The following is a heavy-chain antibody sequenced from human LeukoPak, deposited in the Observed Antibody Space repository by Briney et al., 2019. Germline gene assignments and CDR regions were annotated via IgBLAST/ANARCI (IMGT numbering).Heavy chain of an antibody. CDR3: ARHYPQYYYDSSGYYPGGYFDY. CDR2: IYYSGST. V-gene: IGHV4-59*01. Sequence: SETLSLTCTVSGGSISSYYWSWIRPPPGKGLEWIGYIYYSGSTNYNPSLKSRVTISVDTSKNQFSLKLSSVTAADTAVYYCARHYPQYYYDSSGYYPGGYFDYWGQGTLVTVSS. D-gene: IGHD3-22*01. J-gene: IGHJ4*02. CDR1: GGSISSYY.